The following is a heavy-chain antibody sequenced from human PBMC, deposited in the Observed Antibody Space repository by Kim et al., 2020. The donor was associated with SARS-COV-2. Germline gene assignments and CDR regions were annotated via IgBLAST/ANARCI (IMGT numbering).Heavy chain of an antibody. J-gene: IGHJ3*02. Sequence: ASVKVSCKASGYTFTGYYMHWVRQAPGQGLEWMGWINPNSGGTNYAQKFQGRVTMTRDTSISTAYMELSRLGSDDTAVYYCARDHARDYDFWSGYYISAFDIWGQGTMVTVSS. CDR3: ARDHARDYDFWSGYYISAFDI. D-gene: IGHD3-3*01. CDR2: INPNSGGT. V-gene: IGHV1-2*02. CDR1: GYTFTGYY.